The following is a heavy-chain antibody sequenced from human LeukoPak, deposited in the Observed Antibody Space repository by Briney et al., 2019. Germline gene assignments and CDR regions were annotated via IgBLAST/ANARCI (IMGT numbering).Heavy chain of an antibody. CDR3: AKDVVYDSPYYYFDY. Sequence: PGGSLRLSCAASGFTFSDYYMSWIRQAPGKGLEWVSYISSSGSTIYYADSVKGRFTISRDNAKNSLYLQMNSLRAEDTAVYYCAKDVVYDSPYYYFDYWGEGTLVTVSS. D-gene: IGHD3-22*01. CDR2: ISSSGSTI. CDR1: GFTFSDYY. J-gene: IGHJ4*02. V-gene: IGHV3-11*01.